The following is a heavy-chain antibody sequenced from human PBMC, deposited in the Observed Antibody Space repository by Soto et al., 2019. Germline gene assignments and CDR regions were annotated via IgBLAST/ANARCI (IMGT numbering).Heavy chain of an antibody. V-gene: IGHV4-34*01. J-gene: IGHJ4*02. D-gene: IGHD4-17*01. CDR2: INHSGST. CDR1: GGSFSGYY. CDR3: ATFHGDYVSY. Sequence: PSETLSLTCAVYGGSFSGYYWSWFRQPPGKGLEWIGEINHSGSTNYNPSLKSRVTISVDTSKNQFSLKLSSVTAADTAVYYCATFHGDYVSYWGRGTLVTASS.